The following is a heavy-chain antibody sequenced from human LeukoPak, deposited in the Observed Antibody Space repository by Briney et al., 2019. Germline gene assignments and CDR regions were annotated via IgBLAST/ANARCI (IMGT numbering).Heavy chain of an antibody. V-gene: IGHV3-15*01. D-gene: IGHD3-3*01. J-gene: IGHJ4*02. CDR1: GFTFSSYS. CDR3: TTFTIFGVGRWFDY. Sequence: PGGSLRLSCAASGFTFSSYSMNWVRQAPGKGLEWVGRIKSKTDGGTTDYAAPVKGRFTISRDDSKNTLYLRMNSLKTEDTAVYYCTTFTIFGVGRWFDYWGQGTLVTVSS. CDR2: IKSKTDGGTT.